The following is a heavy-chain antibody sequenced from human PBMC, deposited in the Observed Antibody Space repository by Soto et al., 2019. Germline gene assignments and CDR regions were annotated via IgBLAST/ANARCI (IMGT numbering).Heavy chain of an antibody. J-gene: IGHJ4*02. CDR2: INAGNGNT. CDR1: GYTFTSYS. V-gene: IGHV1-3*01. CDR3: ARVLITIFGVVTSGLDY. Sequence: GASVKVSCKASGYTFTSYSMHLVRQAPGQRLEWMGWINAGNGNTKYSQKFQGRVTITRDTSASTAYMELSSLRSEDTVVYYCARVLITIFGVVTSGLDYWGQGTLVTVSS. D-gene: IGHD3-3*01.